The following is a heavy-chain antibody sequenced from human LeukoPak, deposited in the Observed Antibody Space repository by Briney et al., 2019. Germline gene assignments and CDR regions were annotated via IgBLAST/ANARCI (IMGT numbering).Heavy chain of an antibody. D-gene: IGHD5-12*01. Sequence: GGSLRLSCAASGFTFTNHPMNWVRQAPGKGLEWVSSISSSSSYIYYVDSVRGRFTISRDNAKNSLYLQMNSLRAEDTAVYYCARGRGFTLIDYWGQGTLVTVSS. CDR1: GFTFTNHP. J-gene: IGHJ4*02. CDR3: ARGRGFTLIDY. V-gene: IGHV3-21*01. CDR2: ISSSSSYI.